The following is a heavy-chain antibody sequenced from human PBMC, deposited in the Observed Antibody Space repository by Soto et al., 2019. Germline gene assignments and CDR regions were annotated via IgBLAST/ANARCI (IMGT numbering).Heavy chain of an antibody. J-gene: IGHJ1*01. CDR3: AKDGSARSFQH. CDR2: LDSGGST. Sequence: GGSLRLSCVASGFIVSSNYMSWVRQAPGKGLEWVSLLDSGGSTFYADSVKGRFTISRDNSKNTLYLQMNSLRAEDTAVYFCAKDGSARSFQHWGQGTRVTAPQ. CDR1: GFIVSSNY. D-gene: IGHD1-26*01. V-gene: IGHV3-53*01.